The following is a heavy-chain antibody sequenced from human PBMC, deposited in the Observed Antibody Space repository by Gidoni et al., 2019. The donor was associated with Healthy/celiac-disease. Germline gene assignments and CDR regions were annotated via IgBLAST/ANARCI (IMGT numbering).Heavy chain of an antibody. J-gene: IGHJ3*02. CDR1: GGSISSYY. D-gene: IGHD6-19*01. Sequence: QVQLQESVPGLVKPSETLSLTCTVSGGSISSYYWSWIRQPPGKGLEWIGYIYYSGSTNYNPSLKSRVTISVDTSKNQFSLKLSSVTAADTAVYYCARDLGSGWPHDAFDIWGQGTMVTVSS. CDR2: IYYSGST. CDR3: ARDLGSGWPHDAFDI. V-gene: IGHV4-59*01.